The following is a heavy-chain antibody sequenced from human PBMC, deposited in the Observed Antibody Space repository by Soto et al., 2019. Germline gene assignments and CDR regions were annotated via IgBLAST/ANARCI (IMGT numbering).Heavy chain of an antibody. D-gene: IGHD3-3*01. CDR2: IYYSGST. J-gene: IGHJ5*02. CDR3: PRDTSYDFWSGYVGFDP. CDR1: GGSVSSGSHY. Sequence: PSETLSLTXTVSGGSVSSGSHYWSWIRQPPGKGLEWIGNIYYSGSTKYNPSLKSRVTISVDRSRNHFSLNLRSVTTADTALYYCPRDTSYDFWSGYVGFDPWGQGTLVTVSS. V-gene: IGHV4-61*03.